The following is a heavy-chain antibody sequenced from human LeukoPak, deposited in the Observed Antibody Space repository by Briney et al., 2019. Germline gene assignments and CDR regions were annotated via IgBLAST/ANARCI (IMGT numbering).Heavy chain of an antibody. CDR1: GGSISSSSYY. CDR3: ARDAARGSYSRNWFDP. Sequence: SETLSLTCTVSGGSISSSSYYWGWIRQPPGKGLEWIGSIYYSGSTYYNPSLKSRVTIPVDTSKNQFSLKLSSVTAADTAVYYCARDAARGSYSRNWFDPWGQGTLVTVSS. V-gene: IGHV4-39*01. D-gene: IGHD3-10*01. J-gene: IGHJ5*02. CDR2: IYYSGST.